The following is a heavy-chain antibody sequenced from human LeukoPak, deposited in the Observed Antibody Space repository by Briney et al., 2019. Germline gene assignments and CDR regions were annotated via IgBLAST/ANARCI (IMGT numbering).Heavy chain of an antibody. CDR3: ARGAPYCSPTSCIGLDY. D-gene: IGHD2-2*01. V-gene: IGHV3-7*01. Sequence: GGSLRLSCAASGFTFSDYWMTWVRQAPGKGLEWVANIKPDGGEKYYVDSVKGRFTISRDNAKNSLYLQLNSLRAEDTAVYYCARGAPYCSPTSCIGLDYWGQGTLVAASS. J-gene: IGHJ4*02. CDR1: GFTFSDYW. CDR2: IKPDGGEK.